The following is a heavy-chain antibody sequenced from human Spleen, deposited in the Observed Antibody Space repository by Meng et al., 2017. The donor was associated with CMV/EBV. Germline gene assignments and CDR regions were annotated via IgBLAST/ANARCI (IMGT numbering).Heavy chain of an antibody. V-gene: IGHV4-31*03. CDR3: ARRSYDDFWWCSAGKFQH. D-gene: IGHD3-3*01. Sequence: SETLSLTCTISGRSISSSTYYWGWIRQHPGKGMEWIGYIYYSGSTYYSPSLKSRVTISVDTSKNQFSLMLRSVTAADTTVYYCARRSYDDFWWCSAGKFQHWGQGTLVTVSS. CDR2: IYYSGST. J-gene: IGHJ1*01. CDR1: GRSISSSTYY.